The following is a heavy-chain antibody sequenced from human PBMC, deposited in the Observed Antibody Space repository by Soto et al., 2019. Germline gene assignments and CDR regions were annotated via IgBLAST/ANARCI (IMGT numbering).Heavy chain of an antibody. CDR2: ISGSGGST. V-gene: IGHV3-23*01. J-gene: IGHJ5*02. Sequence: EVQLLESGGGLVQPGGSLRLSCAASGFTFSSYAMSWVRQAPGKGLEWVSAISGSGGSTYYADSVKGRFTISRDNSNQTLYLQMNSLRAEDTAVYYCAKDSPDIVLVPAANNWFDPWGQGTLVTVSS. D-gene: IGHD2-2*01. CDR1: GFTFSSYA. CDR3: AKDSPDIVLVPAANNWFDP.